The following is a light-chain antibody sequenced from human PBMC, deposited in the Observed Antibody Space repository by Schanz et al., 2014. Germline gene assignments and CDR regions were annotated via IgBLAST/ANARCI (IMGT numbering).Light chain of an antibody. CDR2: DVG. Sequence: QSALTQPASVSGSPGQSITISCTGTSSDIGNYDYVSWYRQHPGKAPKLIIYDVGDRPSGVSNRFSGSKSGNTASLTISGLQAEDEADYYCTSYISSSFFGVFGGGTKLTV. CDR1: SSDIGNYDY. CDR3: TSYISSSFFGV. V-gene: IGLV2-14*03. J-gene: IGLJ3*02.